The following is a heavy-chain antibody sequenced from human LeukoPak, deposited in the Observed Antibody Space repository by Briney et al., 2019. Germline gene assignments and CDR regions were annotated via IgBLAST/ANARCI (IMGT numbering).Heavy chain of an antibody. J-gene: IGHJ4*02. CDR3: ARGAYYYFF. CDR1: GFTFSTNP. V-gene: IGHV3-48*04. CDR2: ISGSGTAI. Sequence: GGSLRLSCAASGFTFSTNPMTWVRQAPGKGLEWVSYISGSGTAIYYADSVKGRFTTSRDNAMNSLYLQMNSLRAEDTAVYYCARGAYYYFFWGQGTLVTVSS. D-gene: IGHD3-10*01.